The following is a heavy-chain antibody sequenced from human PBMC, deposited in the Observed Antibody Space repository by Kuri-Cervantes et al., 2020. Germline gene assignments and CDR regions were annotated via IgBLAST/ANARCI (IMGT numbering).Heavy chain of an antibody. D-gene: IGHD3-22*01. CDR1: GFTFSSYS. CDR2: ISSSSSYI. J-gene: IGHJ4*02. Sequence: GESLKISCAASGFTFSSYSMNWVRQAPGKGLEWVSSISSSSSYIYYADSVKGRFTISRDNAKNSLYLQMNSLRAEDTAVYYCARGLKNVGVMDYWGQGTLVTVSS. V-gene: IGHV3-21*01. CDR3: ARGLKNVGVMDY.